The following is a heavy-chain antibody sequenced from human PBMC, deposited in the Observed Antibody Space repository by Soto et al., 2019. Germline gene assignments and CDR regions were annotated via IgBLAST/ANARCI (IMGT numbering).Heavy chain of an antibody. J-gene: IGHJ4*02. D-gene: IGHD1-1*01. CDR1: GYTFTSYD. Sequence: ASVKVSCKASGYTFTSYDIYWVRQATGQGLEWMGWMNPNTGNSGYAQKFQGRVTMTSDTSISTAHMELSSLRSEDTAVYYCARRAETNGWNGFGADKYYFDYWGQGTLVTVSS. V-gene: IGHV1-8*01. CDR2: MNPNTGNS. CDR3: ARRAETNGWNGFGADKYYFDY.